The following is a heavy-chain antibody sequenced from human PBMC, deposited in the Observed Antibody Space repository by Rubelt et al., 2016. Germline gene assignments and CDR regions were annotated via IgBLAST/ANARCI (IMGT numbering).Heavy chain of an antibody. D-gene: IGHD3-10*01. J-gene: IGHJ4*02. Sequence: EVQLLQSGAEVKKPGESLRISCKGSGYSFTSYWISWVRQMPGKGLDWMGRIDPSDSYTNYSPSCKVQVTITGDKSNSTAYLKWSRLKASDTAMQYCARHGELLWCGESSDDYWGQGTLVTVSS. CDR3: ARHGELLWCGESSDDY. CDR1: GYSFTSYW. CDR2: IDPSDSYT. V-gene: IGHV5-10-1*04.